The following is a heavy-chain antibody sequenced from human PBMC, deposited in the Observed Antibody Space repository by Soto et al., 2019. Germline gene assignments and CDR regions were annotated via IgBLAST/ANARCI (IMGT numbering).Heavy chain of an antibody. D-gene: IGHD6-19*01. Sequence: SATLSLTCFVSGYSITAGGYYWSWIRHHPGKGLEWIGSFYSSGSIIYNPSLRSRVSISGDTSSNQFSMGLTSVTAADTARYYCARMYSSGSGWFHPWGQGTLVTVSS. CDR2: FYSSGSI. CDR1: GYSITAGGYY. V-gene: IGHV4-31*03. J-gene: IGHJ5*02. CDR3: ARMYSSGSGWFHP.